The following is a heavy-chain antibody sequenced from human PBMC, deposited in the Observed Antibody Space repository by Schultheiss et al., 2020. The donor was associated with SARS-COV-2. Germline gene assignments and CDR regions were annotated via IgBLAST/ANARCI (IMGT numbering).Heavy chain of an antibody. CDR1: GYTFTSYG. CDR3: ASPPHSDYDYYYYYGMDV. J-gene: IGHJ6*02. D-gene: IGHD5-12*01. V-gene: IGHV1-69*13. CDR2: IIPIFGTA. Sequence: SVKVSCKASGYTFTSYGISWVRQAPGQGLEWMGGIIPIFGTANYAQKFQGRVTITADESTSTAYMELSSLRSEDTAVYYCASPPHSDYDYYYYYGMDVWGQGTTVTVSS.